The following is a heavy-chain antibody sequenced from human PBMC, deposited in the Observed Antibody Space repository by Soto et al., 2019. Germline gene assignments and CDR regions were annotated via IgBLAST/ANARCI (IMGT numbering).Heavy chain of an antibody. D-gene: IGHD3-22*01. J-gene: IGHJ4*02. CDR2: ISGRGGVT. CDR3: AQDRQFRSYYESAGHYND. V-gene: IGHV3-23*01. Sequence: EVQLLESGGGLVQPGGSLRLTCVGSGFTFRNQDMRWVRQAPGQGLEWVSGISGRGGVTYYADCVKGRFTISRDNSNKTLYVEMNNLRANDTAVYYCAQDRQFRSYYESAGHYNDWGQGTLVTVSS. CDR1: GFTFRNQD.